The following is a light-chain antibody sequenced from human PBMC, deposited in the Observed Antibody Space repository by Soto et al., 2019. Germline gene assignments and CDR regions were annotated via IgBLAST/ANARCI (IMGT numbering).Light chain of an antibody. CDR2: AAS. CDR1: QSISSY. V-gene: IGKV1-39*01. CDR3: QQSYSTPIT. Sequence: DIQMTQSPSSLSASVGDRVTITCRASQSISSYLNWYQQKPGKAPKLLIYAASSLQSGVPSRFSGSGSGTDITLTIGSLQPEDFATYYCQQSYSTPITFGQGTRLEIK. J-gene: IGKJ5*01.